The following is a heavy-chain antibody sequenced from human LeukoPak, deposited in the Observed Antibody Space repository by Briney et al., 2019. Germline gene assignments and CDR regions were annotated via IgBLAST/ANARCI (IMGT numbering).Heavy chain of an antibody. V-gene: IGHV1-2*02. Sequence: ASVKVSCKASGDTFTGYYMHWMRQAPRERFEWMGWINPNNGDTNYAQKFQGRVTMTRDTSISTAYLELSRLRSDDTAVYYCARDPGAQIYAGTLANDYWGQGTLVTVYS. CDR3: ARDPGAQIYAGTLANDY. J-gene: IGHJ4*02. CDR1: GDTFTGYY. CDR2: INPNNGDT. D-gene: IGHD6-13*01.